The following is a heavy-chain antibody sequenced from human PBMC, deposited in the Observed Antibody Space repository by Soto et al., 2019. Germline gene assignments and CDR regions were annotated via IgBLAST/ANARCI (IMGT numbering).Heavy chain of an antibody. Sequence: SGPTLVNPTQTLTLTCTFSGFSLSTSGVGVGWIRQPPGKALEWLALIYWNDDKHYSPSLKSRLTITKDTYKNQVVLRMTDIDPVDTATYYCAHRRYSGDWNGGYFDYWGQGTLVTVSS. V-gene: IGHV2-5*01. CDR1: GFSLSTSGVG. CDR3: AHRRYSGDWNGGYFDY. D-gene: IGHD2-21*02. J-gene: IGHJ4*02. CDR2: IYWNDDK.